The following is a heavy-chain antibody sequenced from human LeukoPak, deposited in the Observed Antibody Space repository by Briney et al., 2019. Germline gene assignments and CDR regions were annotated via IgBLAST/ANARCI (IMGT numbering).Heavy chain of an antibody. Sequence: PGGSLRLSCAASGFTFSSFAMQWVRQSPAKGLEWGAVIWYDGSNKYYADSVKGRFTISRDNSKNTLYLQMDSLRAEDTAIYYCAKDSSAYSGSYYDHWGQGTLVTVSS. CDR1: GFTFSSFA. D-gene: IGHD1-26*01. V-gene: IGHV3-33*06. CDR2: IWYDGSNK. CDR3: AKDSSAYSGSYYDH. J-gene: IGHJ5*02.